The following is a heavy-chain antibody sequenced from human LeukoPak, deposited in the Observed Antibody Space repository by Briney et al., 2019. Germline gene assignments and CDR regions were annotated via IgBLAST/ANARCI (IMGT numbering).Heavy chain of an antibody. D-gene: IGHD2-2*01. CDR2: IIPIFGTA. J-gene: IGHJ5*02. CDR3: AREGYCSSTSCYGNWFDP. CDR1: GGTFSSYA. V-gene: IGHV1-69*05. Sequence: GASVKVSCKASGGTFSSYAISWVRQAPGQGLEWMGGIIPIFGTANYAQKFQGRVSITTDESTSTAYMELSSLRSEDTAVYYCAREGYCSSTSCYGNWFDPWGQGTLVTVSS.